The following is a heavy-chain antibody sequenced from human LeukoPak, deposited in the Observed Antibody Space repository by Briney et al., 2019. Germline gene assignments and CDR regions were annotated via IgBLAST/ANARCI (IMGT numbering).Heavy chain of an antibody. CDR2: IKQDGSEK. CDR3: ARDLISGDYSSVF. J-gene: IGHJ4*02. V-gene: IGHV3-7*01. D-gene: IGHD4-17*01. CDR1: GFTFSSYW. Sequence: GGSLRLSCAASGFTFSSYWMSWVRQAPGKGLEWVANIKQDGSEKYYVDSVKGRFTISRDNAKNSLYLQMNSLRAEDTAVYYCARDLISGDYSSVFWGQGTLVTVSS.